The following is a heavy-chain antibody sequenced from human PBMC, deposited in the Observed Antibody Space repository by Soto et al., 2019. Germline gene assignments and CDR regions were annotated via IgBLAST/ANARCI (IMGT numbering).Heavy chain of an antibody. J-gene: IGHJ3*02. Sequence: PSETLSLTCTVSGGSIGRSTYYWGWIRQPPGKGLEWIGSISYSGSTNYNPSLKSRVTISIDTPKNQFSLKLSSVTAADTALYYCATSYDSTGRDAFDIWGQGTMVT. CDR2: ISYSGST. CDR3: ATSYDSTGRDAFDI. V-gene: IGHV4-39*01. CDR1: GGSIGRSTYY. D-gene: IGHD3-22*01.